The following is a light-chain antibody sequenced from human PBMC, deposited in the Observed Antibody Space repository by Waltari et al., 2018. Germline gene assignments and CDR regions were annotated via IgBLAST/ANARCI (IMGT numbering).Light chain of an antibody. J-gene: IGKJ1*01. Sequence: DLVMTQSPDSLAVSLGERAPINCKSSQSVLYSSNNKSYLAWYQHKPGQPPKLLIYWASTRESGVPDRFSGSGSGTDFTLTISSLQAEDVAVYYCQQYYSTPWTFGQGTKVEI. CDR3: QQYYSTPWT. CDR2: WAS. CDR1: QSVLYSSNNKSY. V-gene: IGKV4-1*01.